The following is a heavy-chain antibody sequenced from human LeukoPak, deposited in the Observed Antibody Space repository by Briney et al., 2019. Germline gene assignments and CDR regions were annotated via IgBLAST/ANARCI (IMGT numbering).Heavy chain of an antibody. J-gene: IGHJ4*02. CDR1: GFTFSDYY. CDR2: ISSSGSTI. V-gene: IGHV3-11*01. D-gene: IGHD5-18*01. Sequence: GGSLRLSCAASGFTFSDYYMSWLRQAPGKGLEWVSYISSSGSTIYYADSVKGGLTISRDNANNSLYLQMNSLRAEDTAVYYCARDRVDLWLLEGVDYWGQGTLVTVSS. CDR3: ARDRVDLWLLEGVDY.